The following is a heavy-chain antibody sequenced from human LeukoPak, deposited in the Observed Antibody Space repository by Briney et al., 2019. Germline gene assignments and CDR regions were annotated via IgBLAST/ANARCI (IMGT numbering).Heavy chain of an antibody. CDR2: IYYSGTT. CDR1: GGSISSYY. CDR3: ARVVRGAVTSNWFDP. D-gene: IGHD4-17*01. J-gene: IGHJ5*02. V-gene: IGHV4-59*01. Sequence: SETLSLTCTVSGGSISSYYWSWIRQPPGKGLEWIGYIYYSGTTNYNPSLKSRVTISVDTSKNQFSLKLTSVSAADTAMYYCARVVRGAVTSNWFDPWGQGTLVTVSS.